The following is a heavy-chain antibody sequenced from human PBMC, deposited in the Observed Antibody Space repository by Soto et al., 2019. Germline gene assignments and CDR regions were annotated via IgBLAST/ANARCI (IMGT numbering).Heavy chain of an antibody. CDR3: ARDITIFGVVSYYGLDG. CDR2: INHSGST. CDR1: GGSFSGYY. J-gene: IGHJ6*02. Sequence: SETLSLTCAVYGGSFSGYYWSWIRQPPGKGLEWIGEINHSGSTNYNPSLKSRVTISVDTSKNQFSLKLSSVTAADTAVYYCARDITIFGVVSYYGLDGRGQGTTVTVSS. D-gene: IGHD3-3*01. V-gene: IGHV4-34*01.